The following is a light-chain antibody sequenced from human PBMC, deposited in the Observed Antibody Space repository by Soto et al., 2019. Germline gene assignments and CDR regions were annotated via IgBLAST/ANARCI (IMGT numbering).Light chain of an antibody. CDR1: HSIGSW. CDR2: KAS. CDR3: QQYDNYSGYT. Sequence: DIQMTQSPSTLSASVGDRVTITCRATHSIGSWLAWYQQKPGKPPRLLIYKASSLEARVPFRFSGSASGPDFTITINSLQPDDFATYNCQQYDNYSGYTFGQGTKLEMK. V-gene: IGKV1-5*03. J-gene: IGKJ2*01.